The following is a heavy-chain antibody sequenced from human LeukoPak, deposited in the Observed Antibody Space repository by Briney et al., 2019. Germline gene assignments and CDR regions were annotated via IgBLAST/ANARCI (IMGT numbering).Heavy chain of an antibody. CDR1: GFTFSSYS. CDR3: ARDRGYDFWSGYYGFDY. D-gene: IGHD3-3*01. Sequence: GGSLRLSCAASGFTFSSYSMNWVRQAPGKGLEWVSYISSSSSTIYYADSVKGRLTISRDNAKNSLYLQMNSLRDEDTVVYYCARDRGYDFWSGYYGFDYWGQGTLVTVSS. V-gene: IGHV3-48*02. J-gene: IGHJ4*02. CDR2: ISSSSSTI.